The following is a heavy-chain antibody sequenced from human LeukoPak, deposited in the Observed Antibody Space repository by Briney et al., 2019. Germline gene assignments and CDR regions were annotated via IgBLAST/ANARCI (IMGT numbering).Heavy chain of an antibody. CDR1: GFTFSSYE. CDR3: ARETYSYYYMDV. CDR2: ISSSGSTI. J-gene: IGHJ6*03. Sequence: PGGSLRLSCAASGFTFSSYEMNWVRQAPGKGLEWVSYISSSGSTIYYADSVKGRFTISRDNAKNSLYLQMNSLRAEDTAVYYCARETYSYYYMDVWGKGTTVTISS. V-gene: IGHV3-48*03.